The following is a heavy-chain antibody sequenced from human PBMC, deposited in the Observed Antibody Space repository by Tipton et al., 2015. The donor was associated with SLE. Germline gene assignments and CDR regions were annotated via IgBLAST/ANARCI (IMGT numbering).Heavy chain of an antibody. CDR3: ARGPLGGGFSGYDTNWFDP. J-gene: IGHJ5*02. CDR2: IYTSGST. CDR1: GGSISSGSYY. D-gene: IGHD5-12*01. V-gene: IGHV4-61*02. Sequence: TLSLTCTVSGGSISSGSYYWSWLRRPAGKGLVWIGRIYTSGSTNYNPSLKSRVTISVDTSKNQFSLRVHSVTAADTAIYSCARGPLGGGFSGYDTNWFDPWGQGTLVTVSS.